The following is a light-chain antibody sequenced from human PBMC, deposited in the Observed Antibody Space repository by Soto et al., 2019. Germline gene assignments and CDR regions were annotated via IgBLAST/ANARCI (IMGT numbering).Light chain of an antibody. J-gene: IGLJ1*01. V-gene: IGLV2-14*01. Sequence: QSALTQPASVSGSPGQSIAISCAGTSGDVGGYNYVSWYQQHPGKAPKLMIYDVSNRPSGVSNRFSGSKSGNTASLTISGLQAEDEADYYCSSYTSSSTRVFGTGTKLTVL. CDR3: SSYTSSSTRV. CDR2: DVS. CDR1: SGDVGGYNY.